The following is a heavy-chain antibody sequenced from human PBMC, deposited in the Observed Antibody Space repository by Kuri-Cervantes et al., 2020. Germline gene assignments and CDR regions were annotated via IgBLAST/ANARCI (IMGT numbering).Heavy chain of an antibody. D-gene: IGHD3-10*01. V-gene: IGHV1-2*02. CDR3: ARDRGVIPLIDH. Sequence: AAVKVSCKASGYTFTGYYMHWVRQAPGQGLEWMGWINPNSGGTNYAQKFQGRVTMTRDTSVSTAYMELSRLRSDDTAVYYCARDRGVIPLIDHWGQGTLVTVSS. J-gene: IGHJ4*02. CDR2: INPNSGGT. CDR1: GYTFTGYY.